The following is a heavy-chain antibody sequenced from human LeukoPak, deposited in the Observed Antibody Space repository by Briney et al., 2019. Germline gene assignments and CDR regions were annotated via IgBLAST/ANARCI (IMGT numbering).Heavy chain of an antibody. Sequence: TSETLSLTCTVSGDSISTYYWSWIGQPPGKALEWIGYIYYSGSTNYNPSLRSRVTISGDTSKNQFSLKLSSATAAHTGVYFWSRRAINSVRFDYWGQRTLVTVSS. CDR1: GDSISTYY. CDR2: IYYSGST. J-gene: IGHJ4*02. V-gene: IGHV4-59*08. CDR3: SRRAINSVRFDY. D-gene: IGHD5-12*01.